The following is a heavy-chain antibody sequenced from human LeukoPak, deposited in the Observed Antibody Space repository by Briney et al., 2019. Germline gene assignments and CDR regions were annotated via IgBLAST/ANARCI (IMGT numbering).Heavy chain of an antibody. CDR3: ARDPRNKGFDP. D-gene: IGHD1/OR15-1a*01. V-gene: IGHV3-74*01. CDR2: IKGDGSDT. CDR1: GFTSSGYW. Sequence: GGSLRLSCAASGFTSSGYWMHWARQSPGKGLVWVSCIKGDGSDTRYADSVKGRFTISRDNAKNTLYLQMNSLRVEDTAVYYCARDPRNKGFDPWGQGTLVTVSS. J-gene: IGHJ5*02.